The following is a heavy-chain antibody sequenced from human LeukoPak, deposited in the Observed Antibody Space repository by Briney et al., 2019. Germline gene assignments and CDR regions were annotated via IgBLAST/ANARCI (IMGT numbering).Heavy chain of an antibody. Sequence: SETLSLTCTVSGGSISSSSYYWGWIRQPPGKGLEWLGSIYYSGSTYYNPSLKSRVTISVDTSKNQFSLKLSSVTAADTAVYYCARLYYDFWSGYYSYYYYYMDVWGKGTTVTVSS. V-gene: IGHV4-39*01. CDR1: GGSISSSSYY. D-gene: IGHD3-3*01. CDR2: IYYSGST. J-gene: IGHJ6*03. CDR3: ARLYYDFWSGYYSYYYYYMDV.